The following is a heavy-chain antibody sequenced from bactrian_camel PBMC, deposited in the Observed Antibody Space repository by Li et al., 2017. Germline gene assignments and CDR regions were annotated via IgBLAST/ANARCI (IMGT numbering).Heavy chain of an antibody. CDR1: IYIKAC. J-gene: IGHJ4*01. D-gene: IGHD2*01. Sequence: HVQLVESGGGSVQAGESLRLSCEYSIYIKACVGWFRQAPGKKREGVAALDSDGATNYSSAVEGRFTISKDNAKGTLYLHMNSLRPEDTAMYYCAADRSRGLASGSCMSRSELYADWGQGTQVTVS. CDR2: LDSDGAT. CDR3: AADRSRGLASGSCMSRSELYAD. V-gene: IGHV3S53*01.